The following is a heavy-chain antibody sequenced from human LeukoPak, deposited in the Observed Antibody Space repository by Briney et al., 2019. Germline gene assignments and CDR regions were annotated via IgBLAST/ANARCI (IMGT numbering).Heavy chain of an antibody. V-gene: IGHV3-74*01. J-gene: IGHJ4*02. CDR3: AKDRYSYGQALDY. CDR1: GFTFSSYW. D-gene: IGHD5-18*01. CDR2: INSDGSST. Sequence: GGSLRLSCAASGFTFSSYWMHWVRQAPGKGLVWVSRINSDGSSTSYADSVKGRFTISRDNSKNTLYLQMNSLRAEDTAVYYCAKDRYSYGQALDYWGQGTLVTVSS.